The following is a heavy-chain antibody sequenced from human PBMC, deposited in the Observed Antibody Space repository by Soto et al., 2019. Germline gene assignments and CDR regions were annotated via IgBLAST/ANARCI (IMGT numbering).Heavy chain of an antibody. CDR2: IIPISETT. Sequence: QVPLVQSGAEVKKPGSSVKVSCKASGGTFSSYAISWVRQAPGQGLEWMGGIIPISETTNYAQKFQGRVTITADESKSTAYMELSSLRSEDTAVYYCARSQGSSTSLEIYYYYYYGMDVWGQGTTVTVS. CDR1: GGTFSSYA. J-gene: IGHJ6*02. CDR3: ARSQGSSTSLEIYYYYYYGMDV. D-gene: IGHD2-2*01. V-gene: IGHV1-69*01.